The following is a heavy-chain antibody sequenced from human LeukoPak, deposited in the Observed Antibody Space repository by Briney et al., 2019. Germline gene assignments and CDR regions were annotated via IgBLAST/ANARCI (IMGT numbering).Heavy chain of an antibody. V-gene: IGHV3-7*01. J-gene: IGHJ6*03. CDR1: GFTFNGFW. Sequence: GGSLRLSCAASGFTFNGFWMSWVRQAPGKGLEWVANIKQDGSDIYYLGSVRGRFTISRDNTMNSLYLQMNSLRAEDTAVYYCTRDALYGDPSYYYMDVWGKGTTVTVSS. CDR3: TRDALYGDPSYYYMDV. CDR2: IKQDGSDI. D-gene: IGHD4-17*01.